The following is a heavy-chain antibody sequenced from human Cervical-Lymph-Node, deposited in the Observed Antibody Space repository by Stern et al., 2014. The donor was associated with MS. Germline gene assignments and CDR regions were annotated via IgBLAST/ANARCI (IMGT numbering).Heavy chain of an antibody. CDR2: ISASNGNT. D-gene: IGHD2-15*01. CDR1: GYTFTSYG. Sequence: VQLVQSGAEVKKPGASVKVSCKASGYTFTSYGISWVRQAPGQGLEWMGWISASNGNTIYAQKLHGRVTRTTDTSTSTAYMELSSLRADDTAVYYCARGLLGSENAFDIWCQGTMFTVSS. J-gene: IGHJ3*02. CDR3: ARGLLGSENAFDI. V-gene: IGHV1-18*01.